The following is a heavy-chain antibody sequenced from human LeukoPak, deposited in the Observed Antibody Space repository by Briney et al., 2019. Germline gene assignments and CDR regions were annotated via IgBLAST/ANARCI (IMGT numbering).Heavy chain of an antibody. J-gene: IGHJ6*02. D-gene: IGHD2/OR15-2a*01. CDR3: AREVVIVPDYYYYGLDV. CDR2: ISSSGDSS. Sequence: GGSLRLSCAASGFTFSDYYMTWIRQAPGKGLEWISFISSSGDSSYYADSVEGRFTISRDNAQGSVYLQMNSLRAEDTAVYYCAREVVIVPDYYYYGLDVWGQGTTVTVSS. CDR1: GFTFSDYY. V-gene: IGHV3-11*01.